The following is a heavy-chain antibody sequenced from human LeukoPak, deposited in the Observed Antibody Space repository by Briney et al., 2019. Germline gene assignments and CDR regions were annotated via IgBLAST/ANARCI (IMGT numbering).Heavy chain of an antibody. D-gene: IGHD5-12*01. CDR2: ISSNGGST. J-gene: IGHJ6*03. CDR3: ARDALVATAYYYYYYMDV. Sequence: GSLRLSCAASGFTFDDYGMNWVRQAPGKGLEYVSAISSNGGSTYYANSVKGRFTISRDNSKNTLYLQMGSLRAEDMAVYYCARDALVATAYYYYYYMDVWGKGTTVTVSS. CDR1: GFTFDDYG. V-gene: IGHV3-64*01.